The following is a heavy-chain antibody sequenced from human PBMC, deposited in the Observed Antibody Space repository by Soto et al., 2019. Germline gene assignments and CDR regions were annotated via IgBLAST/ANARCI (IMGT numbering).Heavy chain of an antibody. J-gene: IGHJ6*02. V-gene: IGHV4-61*01. D-gene: IGHD6-6*01. Sequence: QVQLQESGPGLVKPSETLSLTCTVSGGSVSSGSYYWSWIRQPPGKGLVWIGYIYYSGSTNYNPSLNSRVTISVDTSKNQFSLKRSSVTAADTPVYYCARDVPQKRSIAARTYWLDVWGQGTTVTVSS. CDR3: ARDVPQKRSIAARTYWLDV. CDR2: IYYSGST. CDR1: GGSVSSGSYY.